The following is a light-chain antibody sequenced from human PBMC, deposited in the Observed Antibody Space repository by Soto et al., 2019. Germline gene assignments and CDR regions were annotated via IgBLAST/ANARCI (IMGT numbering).Light chain of an antibody. CDR1: SSEVGGYNY. CDR3: SSYAGSNILV. J-gene: IGLJ2*01. V-gene: IGLV2-8*01. Sequence: QSALTQPPSASGSPGQSITISCTGTSSEVGGYNYVSWYQQHPGNAPKLIIHEVNKRPSGDPDRFSGSKSGDTASLTVTGLQAEDGADYYCSSYAGSNILVFGEGTQMTVL. CDR2: EVN.